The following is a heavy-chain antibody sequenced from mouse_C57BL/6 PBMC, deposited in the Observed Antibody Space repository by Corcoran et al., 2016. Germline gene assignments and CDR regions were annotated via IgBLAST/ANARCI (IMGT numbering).Heavy chain of an antibody. J-gene: IGHJ4*01. D-gene: IGHD2-2*01. CDR1: GYTFTTYG. CDR3: ARRGPLLWLRRDAMDY. Sequence: QIQLVQSGPELKKPGETVKISCKASGYTFTTYGMSWVKQAPGKGLKWMGWINTYSGVPTYADDFKGRFAFSLETSASTAYLQINNLKNEDTATYFCARRGPLLWLRRDAMDYWGQGTSVTVSS. CDR2: INTYSGVP. V-gene: IGHV9-3*01.